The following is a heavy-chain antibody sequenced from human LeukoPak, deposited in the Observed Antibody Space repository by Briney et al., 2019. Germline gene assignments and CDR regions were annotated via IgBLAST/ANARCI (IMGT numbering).Heavy chain of an antibody. D-gene: IGHD2-15*01. CDR2: ISGDGGST. CDR1: GFNFDDYA. J-gene: IGHJ4*02. CDR3: AKVCSGGSCYGTHGDY. V-gene: IGHV3-43*02. Sequence: GGSLRLSCAASGFNFDDYAMHWVRQAPGKGLEWVSLISGDGGSTYYAHSVKGRFTISRDNSKNSLYLQMNSLRTEDTALYYCAKVCSGGSCYGTHGDYWGQGTLVTVSS.